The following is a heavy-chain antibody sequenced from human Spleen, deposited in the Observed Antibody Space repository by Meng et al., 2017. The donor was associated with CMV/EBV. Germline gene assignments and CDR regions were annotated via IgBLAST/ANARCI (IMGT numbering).Heavy chain of an antibody. CDR2: IYYSGST. Sequence: VPLREPGPGLVKPSQTLSLTCTVSGGSIGHGDYYWSWIRQPPGKGLEWIGYIYYSGSTYYNPSLKSRVTISVDTSKNQFSLKLSSVTAADTAVYYCARDSVFGLGTGTPFDPWGQGTLVTVSS. V-gene: IGHV4-30-4*08. D-gene: IGHD1-1*01. J-gene: IGHJ5*02. CDR3: ARDSVFGLGTGTPFDP. CDR1: GGSIGHGDYY.